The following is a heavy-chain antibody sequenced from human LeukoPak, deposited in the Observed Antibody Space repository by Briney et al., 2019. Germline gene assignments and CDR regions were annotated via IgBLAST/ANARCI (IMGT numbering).Heavy chain of an antibody. CDR1: GYTFTNYA. CDR3: ARSGGSGSYYARYYYYYMDV. D-gene: IGHD3-10*01. CDR2: INTNTGNP. J-gene: IGHJ6*03. V-gene: IGHV7-4-1*02. Sequence: ASVKVSCKVSGYTFTNYAMNWVRQAPGQGLEWMGWINTNTGNPTYAQGSTGRFVFSLDTSVSTAYLQISSLKAVDTAVYYCARSGGSGSYYARYYYYYMDVWGKGTTVTVSS.